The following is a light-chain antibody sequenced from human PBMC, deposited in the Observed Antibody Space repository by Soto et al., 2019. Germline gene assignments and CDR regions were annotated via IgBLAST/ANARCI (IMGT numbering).Light chain of an antibody. J-gene: IGKJ1*01. CDR2: DAS. CDR1: HNIERW. CDR3: QQFAISTT. Sequence: QLTQSPSTLSPSVGDRVTITFRASHNIERWMAWYQQKPGKAPSLLIFDASTLHSGVPSRFSGSGSGTDFTLTISSLQPDDFATYYCQQFAISTTFGQGTKV. V-gene: IGKV1-5*01.